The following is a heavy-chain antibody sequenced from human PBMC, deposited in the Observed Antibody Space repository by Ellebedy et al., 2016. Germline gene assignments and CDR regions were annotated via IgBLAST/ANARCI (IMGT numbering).Heavy chain of an antibody. D-gene: IGHD4-17*01. CDR2: IYSTVTT. V-gene: IGHV4-59*11. Sequence: SETLSLTCTVSGDSMSRHYWSWIRQPPGKGLEWIGYIYSTVTTNYNPSLKSRVTISLDTSKNQFSLKLNSVTGADTAVYYCARVGNEFGDFYDYWGQGTLVTVSS. J-gene: IGHJ4*02. CDR1: GDSMSRHY. CDR3: ARVGNEFGDFYDY.